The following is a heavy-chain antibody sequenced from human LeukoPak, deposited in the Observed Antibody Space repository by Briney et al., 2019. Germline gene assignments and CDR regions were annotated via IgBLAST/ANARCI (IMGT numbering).Heavy chain of an antibody. D-gene: IGHD3-3*01. Sequence: PSETLSLTCTVSGGSISSYYWSWIRQPPGKGLEWIGYIYYSGSTNYNPSLKSRVTISVDTSKNQFSLKLSSVTAADTAVYYCARRRWGGYCQLGMDVWGQGTTVTVSS. J-gene: IGHJ6*02. CDR1: GGSISSYY. CDR2: IYYSGST. CDR3: ARRRWGGYCQLGMDV. V-gene: IGHV4-59*01.